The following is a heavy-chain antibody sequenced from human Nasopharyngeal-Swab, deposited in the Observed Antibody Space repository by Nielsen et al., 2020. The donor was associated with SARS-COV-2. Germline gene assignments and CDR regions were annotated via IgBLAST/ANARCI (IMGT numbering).Heavy chain of an antibody. J-gene: IGHJ6*02. D-gene: IGHD6-19*01. CDR1: GFTFSSYG. Sequence: GESLKISCAASGFTFSSYGMHWVRQAPGKGLEWVAVISYDGSNKYYADSVKGRFTISRDNSKNTLYLQMNSLRAEDTALYYCAKDNGAGTFYYYYGMDVWGQGTMVTVSS. CDR3: AKDNGAGTFYYYYGMDV. V-gene: IGHV3-30*18. CDR2: ISYDGSNK.